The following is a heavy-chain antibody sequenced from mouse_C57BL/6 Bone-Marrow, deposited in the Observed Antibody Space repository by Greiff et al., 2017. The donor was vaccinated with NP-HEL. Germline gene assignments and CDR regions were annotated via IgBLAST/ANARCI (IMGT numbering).Heavy chain of an antibody. CDR2: ISYDGSN. CDR3: ARDLVTTVVAPAY. J-gene: IGHJ3*01. V-gene: IGHV3-6*01. Sequence: EVKLQESGPGLVKPSQSLSLTCSVTGYSITSGYYWNWIRQFPGNKLEWMGYISYDGSNNYNPSLKNRISITRDTSKNQFFLKLNSVTTEDTATYYCARDLVTTVVAPAYWGQGTLVTVSA. D-gene: IGHD1-1*01. CDR1: GYSITSGYY.